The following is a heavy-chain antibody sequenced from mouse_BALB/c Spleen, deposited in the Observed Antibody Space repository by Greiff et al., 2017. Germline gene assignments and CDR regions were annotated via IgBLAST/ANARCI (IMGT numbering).Heavy chain of an antibody. J-gene: IGHJ4*01. CDR1: GFNIKDTY. CDR2: IDPANGNT. D-gene: IGHD2-1*01. Sequence: EVQLQQSGAELVKPGASVKLSCTASGFNIKDTYMHWVKQRPEQGLEWIGRIDPANGNTKYDPKFQGKATITADTSSNTAYLQLSSLTSEDTAVYYCARGNYVRDAMDYWGQGTSVTVSS. V-gene: IGHV14-3*02. CDR3: ARGNYVRDAMDY.